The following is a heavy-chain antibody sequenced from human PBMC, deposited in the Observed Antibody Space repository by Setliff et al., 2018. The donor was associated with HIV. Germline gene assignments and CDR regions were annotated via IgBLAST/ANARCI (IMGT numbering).Heavy chain of an antibody. CDR1: GFNFRTYA. CDR2: ISGSGDSA. J-gene: IGHJ4*02. CDR3: AKSHTFYFDTPSYPLDY. V-gene: IGHV3-23*01. D-gene: IGHD3-9*01. Sequence: PGGSLRLSCAVSGFNFRTYAMSWVRQAPGKGLDWVSVISGSGDSAYYADSVKGRFTISRDDSKNMLFLQVDSLRVEDTAVYYCAKSHTFYFDTPSYPLDYWGQGTLVTVSS.